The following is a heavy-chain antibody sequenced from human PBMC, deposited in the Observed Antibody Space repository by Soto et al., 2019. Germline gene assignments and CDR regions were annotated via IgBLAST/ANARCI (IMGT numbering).Heavy chain of an antibody. D-gene: IGHD5-12*01. CDR3: ASGIRGYSGYVGYFDH. Sequence: GASVEGSCKAAGYTFTGYYRHWVRQAPGQGLEWMGWINPNSGGTNYAQKFQGRVTMTRDTSISTAYMELSRLRSDDTAVYYCASGIRGYSGYVGYFDHWGQGTLVTV. CDR2: INPNSGGT. CDR1: GYTFTGYY. J-gene: IGHJ4*02. V-gene: IGHV1-2*02.